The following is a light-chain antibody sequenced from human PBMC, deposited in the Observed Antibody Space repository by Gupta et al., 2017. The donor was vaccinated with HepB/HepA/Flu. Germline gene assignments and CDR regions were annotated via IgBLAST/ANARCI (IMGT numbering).Light chain of an antibody. Sequence: QSVLPQPPSVSGVPGQRVTITCTGSRSNIGAGYDVHWYQHLPGTAPKLLIYDNDNRPSGVPDRFSGSKAGTSASLAITGLQAEDEADYYCQSYDTSLSGPVVFGGGTKLTVL. CDR1: RSNIGAGYD. J-gene: IGLJ2*01. CDR3: QSYDTSLSGPVV. V-gene: IGLV1-40*01. CDR2: DND.